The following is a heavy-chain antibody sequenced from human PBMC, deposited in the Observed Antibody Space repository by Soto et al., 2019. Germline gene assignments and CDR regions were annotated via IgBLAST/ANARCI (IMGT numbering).Heavy chain of an antibody. D-gene: IGHD4-17*01. CDR2: IYPGDSDT. V-gene: IGHV5-51*01. J-gene: IGHJ6*02. CDR3: ARHGGVENGDKFNDYYSMDV. CDR1: GYSFSSHW. Sequence: PGESLKISCKGSGYSFSSHWIGWVRQMPGKGLEWMGIIYPGDSDTRYSPSLQGQVTMSVDKSITTAYVQWSSLRASDTAIYYCARHGGVENGDKFNDYYSMDVWGQGTTVTVSS.